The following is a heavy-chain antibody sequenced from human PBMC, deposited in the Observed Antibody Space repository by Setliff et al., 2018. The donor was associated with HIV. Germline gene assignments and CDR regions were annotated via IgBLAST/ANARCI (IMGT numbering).Heavy chain of an antibody. CDR3: AKGVKFLDP. CDR1: GFTFSSYE. J-gene: IGHJ5*02. CDR2: ISSSSDTI. Sequence: GGSLRLSCAASGFTFSSYEMNWVRQAPGKGLEWISYISSSSDTIYYADSVQGRFTISRDDSNNILFLQMNSLLAEDTAVYYCAKGVKFLDPWGQGTLVTV. V-gene: IGHV3-48*03. D-gene: IGHD3-16*01.